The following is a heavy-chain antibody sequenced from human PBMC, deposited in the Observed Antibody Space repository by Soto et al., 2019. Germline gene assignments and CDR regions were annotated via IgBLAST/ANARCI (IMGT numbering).Heavy chain of an antibody. V-gene: IGHV4-34*01. J-gene: IGHJ5*02. CDR3: ARGPATVTTVNWFDP. Sequence: QVQLQQWGAGLLKPSETLSLTCAVYGGSFSGYYWSWIRQPPGKGLEWIGEINHSGSTNYNPSLKRRVTLSVDTSKNQFSLKLSSVTAADTAVYYCARGPATVTTVNWFDPWGQGTLVTVSS. CDR2: INHSGST. CDR1: GGSFSGYY. D-gene: IGHD4-17*01.